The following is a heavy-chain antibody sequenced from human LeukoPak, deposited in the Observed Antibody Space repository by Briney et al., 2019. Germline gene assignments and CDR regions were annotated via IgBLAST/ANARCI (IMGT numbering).Heavy chain of an antibody. D-gene: IGHD3-22*01. V-gene: IGHV3-23*01. Sequence: GGSLRLSCAASGCTFSSYAMSWVRQAPGKGLAWVSTISGGSGSTYCADSVKGRFTISRDNSKNTLYLQMHSLRDEDTAVYYCAKHRSESGGYHSTDWGQGTLVTVSS. CDR3: AKHRSESGGYHSTD. CDR2: ISGGSGST. CDR1: GCTFSSYA. J-gene: IGHJ4*02.